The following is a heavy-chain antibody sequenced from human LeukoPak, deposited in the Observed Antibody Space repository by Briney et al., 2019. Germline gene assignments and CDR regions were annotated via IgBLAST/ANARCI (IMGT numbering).Heavy chain of an antibody. CDR1: GGSISSYY. V-gene: IGHV4-59*12. CDR3: ARGVLHYEGAFDI. CDR2: IYYSGST. J-gene: IGHJ3*02. D-gene: IGHD3-22*01. Sequence: SETLSLTCTVSGGSISSYYWSWIRQPPGKGLEWIGYIYYSGSTNYNPSLKSRVTISVDTSKNQFSLKLSSVTAADTAVYYCARGVLHYEGAFDIWGQGTMVTVSS.